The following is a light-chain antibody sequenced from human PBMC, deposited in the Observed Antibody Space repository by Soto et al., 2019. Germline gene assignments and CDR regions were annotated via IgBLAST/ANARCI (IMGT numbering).Light chain of an antibody. CDR1: QSISSY. J-gene: IGKJ2*01. Sequence: DIQMTQSPSSLSASVGDRVTITCRASQSISSYLNWYQQKPGKAPKLLIYAASRLQSGVPSRFSGSGSGTDFTLTISSLQPEDFATYYCQQSYSTPQTFGPGTKLEIK. CDR3: QQSYSTPQT. V-gene: IGKV1-39*01. CDR2: AAS.